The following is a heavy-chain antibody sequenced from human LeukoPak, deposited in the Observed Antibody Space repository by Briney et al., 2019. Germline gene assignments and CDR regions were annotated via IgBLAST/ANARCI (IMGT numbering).Heavy chain of an antibody. CDR1: GYTFTNYD. D-gene: IGHD5-12*01. V-gene: IGHV1-8*01. CDR3: ARGPSSGYDYVPDYYGLDV. J-gene: IGHJ6*02. Sequence: ASVKVSCKASGYTFTNYDINWVRQATGQGLEWMGWMNPNSGNTGYAQKFQGRVTMTRNTSINTAYMELSSLIFEDTAVYYCARGPSSGYDYVPDYYGLDVWGQGTTVIVSS. CDR2: MNPNSGNT.